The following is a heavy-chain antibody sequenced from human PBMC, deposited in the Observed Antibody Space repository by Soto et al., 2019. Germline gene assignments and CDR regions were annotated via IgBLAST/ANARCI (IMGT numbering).Heavy chain of an antibody. CDR1: GFTFSSYS. J-gene: IGHJ4*02. CDR2: ISGDRRTI. Sequence: EVQLVESGGGLVQPGGSLRLSCAASGFTFSSYSMNWVRQAPGKGLEWVSYISGDRRTIYYADSVKGRFTISRDNAKNSLYLHMNSLRAEDTAVYYCAKETLLRDWGQRSLVTVSS. CDR3: AKETLLRD. D-gene: IGHD2-15*01. V-gene: IGHV3-48*01.